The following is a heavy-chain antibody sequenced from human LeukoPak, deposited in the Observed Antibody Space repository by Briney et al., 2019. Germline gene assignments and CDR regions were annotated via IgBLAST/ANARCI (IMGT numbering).Heavy chain of an antibody. D-gene: IGHD3-16*01. CDR3: AKDLGVSGWYFDL. Sequence: GGSLRLSCAASGFTFSSYAMSWVRQAPGKGLEWVSTISTGGSTYYADSVKGRFTISRDNSKNTLYLQMNSLRAEDTAIYYCAKDLGVSGWYFDLWGRGTLVTVSS. CDR2: ISTGGST. V-gene: IGHV3-23*01. J-gene: IGHJ2*01. CDR1: GFTFSSYA.